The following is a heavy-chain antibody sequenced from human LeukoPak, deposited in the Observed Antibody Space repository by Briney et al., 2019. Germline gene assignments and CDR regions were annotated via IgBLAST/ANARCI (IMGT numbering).Heavy chain of an antibody. CDR3: ARGYGGHVIDLGGAFDI. CDR2: TYYRSKWYN. Sequence: SQTLSLTCAFSGDRDSDKSAAWNWIRQSPSRGLEWLGRTYYRSKWYNNYAVSVKSRITINPNTSKNQCSLQLNAVTPEDTAGYYLARGYGGHVIDLGGAFDIWGLETMVSVSS. J-gene: IGHJ3*02. CDR1: GDRDSDKSAA. V-gene: IGHV6-1*01. D-gene: IGHD5-12*01.